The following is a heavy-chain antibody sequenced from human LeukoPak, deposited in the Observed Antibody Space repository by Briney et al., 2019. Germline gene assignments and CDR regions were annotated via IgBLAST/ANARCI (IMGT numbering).Heavy chain of an antibody. V-gene: IGHV3-21*01. J-gene: IGHJ3*02. CDR1: GFTFSSYS. Sequence: GGSLRLSCAASGFTFSSYSMNWVRQAPGKGLEWVSSISSSGTYVYYADSVKGRFTISRDNAKNSLSLQMNSLRADDAAVYYCARASSKQLAGYLPDGFDIWGQGTMATVSS. CDR2: ISSSGTYV. CDR3: ARASSKQLAGYLPDGFDI. D-gene: IGHD3-9*01.